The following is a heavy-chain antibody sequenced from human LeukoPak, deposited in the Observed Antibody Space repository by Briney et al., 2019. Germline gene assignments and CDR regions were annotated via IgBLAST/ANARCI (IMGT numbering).Heavy chain of an antibody. CDR2: INPSGGST. Sequence: ASVKVSCKASGYTFTSYYMHWVRQAPGQGLEWMGIINPSGGSTSYAQKFQGRVTMTRDMSTSTVYMELSSLRSEDTAVYYCARGHPYYYDSSRYLTDYYYYMDVWGKGTTVTVSS. D-gene: IGHD3-22*01. V-gene: IGHV1-46*01. CDR3: ARGHPYYYDSSRYLTDYYYYMDV. J-gene: IGHJ6*03. CDR1: GYTFTSYY.